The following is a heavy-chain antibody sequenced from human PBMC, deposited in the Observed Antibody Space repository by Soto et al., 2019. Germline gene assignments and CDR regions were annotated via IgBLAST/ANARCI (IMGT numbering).Heavy chain of an antibody. CDR1: GYSFTDYW. Sequence: PGESLKISFRGSGYSFTDYWVGWLRHMPGKGLEWMGIIYPGDSDTRYSPSFQGQVTISADNSISTAYLQWSSLRASDTAMYYCARSLTGTIHPHYFAHRREGTLVTVSS. V-gene: IGHV5-51*01. CDR2: IYPGDSDT. J-gene: IGHJ4*02. D-gene: IGHD1-1*01. CDR3: ARSLTGTIHPHYFAH.